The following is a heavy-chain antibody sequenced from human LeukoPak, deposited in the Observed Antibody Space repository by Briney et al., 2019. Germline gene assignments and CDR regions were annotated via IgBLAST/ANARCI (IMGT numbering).Heavy chain of an antibody. CDR1: GGSISSSSYY. J-gene: IGHJ4*02. CDR3: ARVYDTSGYYLVN. V-gene: IGHV4-39*06. Sequence: SETLSLTCTASGGSISSSSYYWGWIRQPPGKGLEWIGSIYYSGSTYYNPSLKSRVTISVDTSKNQFTLKLSSVTAADTAVYYCARVYDTSGYYLVNWGQGILVTVSS. D-gene: IGHD3-22*01. CDR2: IYYSGST.